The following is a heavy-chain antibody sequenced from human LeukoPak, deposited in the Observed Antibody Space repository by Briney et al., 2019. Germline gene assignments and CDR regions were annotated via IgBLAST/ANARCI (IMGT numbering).Heavy chain of an antibody. CDR1: GFTFSSYG. J-gene: IGHJ6*02. V-gene: IGHV3-33*01. Sequence: GGSLRLSCAASGFTFSSYGMHWVRQAPGKGLEWVAVIWYDGSNKYYADSVKGRFTISRDNSKNTLYLQMNSLRAEDTAVYYCARDRVVAYYYYYYGMDVWGQGTTVTVSS. D-gene: IGHD2-15*01. CDR3: ARDRVVAYYYYYYGMDV. CDR2: IWYDGSNK.